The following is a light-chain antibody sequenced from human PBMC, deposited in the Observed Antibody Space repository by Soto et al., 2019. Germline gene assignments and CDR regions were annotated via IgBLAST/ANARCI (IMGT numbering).Light chain of an antibody. CDR1: QSVLYSANNKNY. V-gene: IGKV4-1*01. J-gene: IGKJ5*01. CDR2: WAS. CDR3: QQRHMWPIT. Sequence: DIVMPRSPHFLAVSQGERPTIHCNSSQSVLYSANNKNYLAWYQQKPGQPPKLLIFWASTRKSGVPDRFSGSGSGTDFTLTISSLEPEDSAVYYCQQRHMWPITFGQGTRLEI.